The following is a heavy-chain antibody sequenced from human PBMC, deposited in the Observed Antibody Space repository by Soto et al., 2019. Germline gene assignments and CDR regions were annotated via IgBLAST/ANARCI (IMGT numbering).Heavy chain of an antibody. CDR3: AKGPNTHTPFMSGSYGNYYFDY. CDR1: GLTFRNHA. D-gene: IGHD3-10*01. V-gene: IGHV3-23*01. J-gene: IGHJ4*02. CDR2: ISDSGVNT. Sequence: GGSLRLSCTTSGLTFRNHAMTWVRQAPDKGLEWVSTISDSGVNTHYADSVKGRFTISRDNSRNTLYLQMNSLRGEDTAVYYCAKGPNTHTPFMSGSYGNYYFDYWGQGTPVTVSS.